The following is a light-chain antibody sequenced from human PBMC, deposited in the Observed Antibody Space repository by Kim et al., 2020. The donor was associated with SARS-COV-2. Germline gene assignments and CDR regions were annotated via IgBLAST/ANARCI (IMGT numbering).Light chain of an antibody. CDR3: QQYGSSPLT. CDR1: QSVSSSY. V-gene: IGKV3-20*01. CDR2: GAS. Sequence: LSPGDRASLSCRASQSVSSSYLAWYQQKPGQAPRLLIYGASSRATGIPDRFSGSGSRTDFTLTISRLEPEDVAVYYCQQYGSSPLTFGGGTKVEIK. J-gene: IGKJ4*01.